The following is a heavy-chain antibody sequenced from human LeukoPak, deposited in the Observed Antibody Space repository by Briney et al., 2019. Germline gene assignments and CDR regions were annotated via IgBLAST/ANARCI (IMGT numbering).Heavy chain of an antibody. D-gene: IGHD3-9*01. CDR3: TQAIDWGDAFDI. CDR2: IRSKANSYAT. V-gene: IGHV3-73*01. Sequence: PGGSLRLSCAASGFTFSGSATHWVRQASGKGLEWVGRIRSKANSYATAYAASVKGRFTISRDDSKNTAYLQMNSLKTEDTAVYYCTQAIDWGDAFDIWGQGAMVTVSS. J-gene: IGHJ3*02. CDR1: GFTFSGSA.